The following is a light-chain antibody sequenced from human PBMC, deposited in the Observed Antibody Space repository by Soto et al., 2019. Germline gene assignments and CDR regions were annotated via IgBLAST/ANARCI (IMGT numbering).Light chain of an antibody. J-gene: IGLJ1*01. CDR3: AAWDDSLNGYV. V-gene: IGLV1-44*01. CDR1: SSNIGTNT. Sequence: QSVLTQPPSASGTPGQTVAISCSGNSSNIGTNTVNWYQQLTGTAPKLLIYSDTQRPSGVPDRFSGSKSGTSASLAISGLQSEDEADYYCAAWDDSLNGYVFGTGTKLTVL. CDR2: SDT.